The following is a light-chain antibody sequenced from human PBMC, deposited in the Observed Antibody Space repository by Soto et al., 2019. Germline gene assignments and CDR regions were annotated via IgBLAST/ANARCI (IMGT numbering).Light chain of an antibody. CDR2: GVS. CDR3: SSYTSSSSLEGV. Sequence: QSVLTQPASVSGSPGQSITISCTGTSSDVGGYNYVSWYQQHPGKAPKLMIYGVSNRPSGVSNRFSGSKSGNTASLTISGLQAEDEADYYCSSYTSSSSLEGVFGTGTKLTVL. V-gene: IGLV2-14*01. J-gene: IGLJ1*01. CDR1: SSDVGGYNY.